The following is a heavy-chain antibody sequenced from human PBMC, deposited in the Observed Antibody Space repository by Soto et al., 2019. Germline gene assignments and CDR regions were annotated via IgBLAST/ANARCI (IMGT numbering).Heavy chain of an antibody. J-gene: IGHJ4*02. D-gene: IGHD1-26*01. Sequence: QVQLVQSGAEVKKPGSSVKVSCKASGGTFSNYAINWVRQAPGQGLEWMGGIIPLFGTPNYAQKFQGRVTFTAQKSTSTAYMELRSLRSDDTAVYYCARGWETVGTTTPFAYWGQGTLVTVSS. CDR1: GGTFSNYA. CDR3: ARGWETVGTTTPFAY. CDR2: IIPLFGTP. V-gene: IGHV1-69*06.